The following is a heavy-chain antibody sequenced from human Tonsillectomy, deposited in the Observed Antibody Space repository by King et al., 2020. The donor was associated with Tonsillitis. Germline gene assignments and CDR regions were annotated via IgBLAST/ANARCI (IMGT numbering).Heavy chain of an antibody. CDR3: ARVGRLEPLGMDV. Sequence: QVQLVESGAEVKKPGASVKVSCKASGYTFTSYHMHWVRQAPGQGLEWMGIINPSGGGTSYQQKFQGRVTLTTATSTSTVYMEMSSLRSGDTAVYYCARVGRLEPLGMDVWGQGTTVTVSS. CDR1: GYTFTSYH. V-gene: IGHV1-46*03. J-gene: IGHJ6*02. D-gene: IGHD1-1*01. CDR2: INPSGGGT.